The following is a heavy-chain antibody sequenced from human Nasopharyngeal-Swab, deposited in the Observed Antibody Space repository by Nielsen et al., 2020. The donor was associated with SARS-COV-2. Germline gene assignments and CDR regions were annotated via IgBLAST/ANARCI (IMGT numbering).Heavy chain of an antibody. D-gene: IGHD6-19*01. V-gene: IGHV4-34*01. Sequence: SETLSLTCAVYGGSFSGYYWSWIRQPPGKGLEWIGEINHSGTTSYNPSLKSRVTISSDTSKNQFSLKLSSVTAADTAVYYCAREKAVAGIGGYHYYGMDVWGQGTTVTVSS. CDR1: GGSFSGYY. CDR3: AREKAVAGIGGYHYYGMDV. J-gene: IGHJ6*02. CDR2: INHSGTT.